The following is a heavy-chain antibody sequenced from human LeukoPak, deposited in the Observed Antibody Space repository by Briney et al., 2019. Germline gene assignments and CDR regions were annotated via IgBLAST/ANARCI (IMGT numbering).Heavy chain of an antibody. V-gene: IGHV3-30*18. J-gene: IGHJ4*02. CDR2: ITNDGSRQ. Sequence: GGSLRLSCEPSIFVFSEYYMHWVRLAPGKGLEWLAVITNDGSRQLYADSVKGRFTVSRDNSKSLLFLQMESLRHDDTGIYYCAKGRRTGFVDYWGQGALVTVSS. D-gene: IGHD1-1*01. CDR3: AKGRRTGFVDY. CDR1: IFVFSEYY.